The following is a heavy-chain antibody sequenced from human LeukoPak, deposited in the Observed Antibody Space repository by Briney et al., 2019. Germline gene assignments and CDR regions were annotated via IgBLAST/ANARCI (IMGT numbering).Heavy chain of an antibody. CDR3: ARGRERSSGSYGVNY. V-gene: IGHV4-38-2*02. Sequence: SETLSLTCTVSGYSISSGYYWGWIRQPPGKGLGWIGSIYHSGSTYYNPSLKSRVTISVDTSKNQFSLKLSSVTAADTAVYYCARGRERSSGSYGVNYWGQGTLVTVSS. J-gene: IGHJ4*02. CDR1: GYSISSGYY. D-gene: IGHD1-26*01. CDR2: IYHSGST.